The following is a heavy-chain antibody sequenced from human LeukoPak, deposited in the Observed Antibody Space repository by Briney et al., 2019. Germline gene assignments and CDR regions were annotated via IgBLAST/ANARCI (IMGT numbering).Heavy chain of an antibody. D-gene: IGHD5-12*01. CDR3: ARDGPRTTIVNYYYYYMDV. CDR2: IYYSGST. Sequence: SETLSLTCTVSGGSISSYYWSWIRQPPGKGLEWIGYIYYSGSTNYNPSLKSRVTISVDTSKNQFSLKLSSVTAADTAVYYCARDGPRTTIVNYYYYYMDVWGKGTTVTVSS. J-gene: IGHJ6*03. V-gene: IGHV4-59*01. CDR1: GGSISSYY.